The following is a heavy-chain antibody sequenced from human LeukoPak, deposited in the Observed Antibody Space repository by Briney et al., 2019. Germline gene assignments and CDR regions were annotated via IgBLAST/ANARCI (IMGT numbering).Heavy chain of an antibody. CDR2: ISAYNGNT. J-gene: IGHJ4*02. D-gene: IGHD3-16*01. V-gene: IGHV1-18*01. Sequence: ASVKVSCKASGYTFTSYGISWVRQAPGQGLEWMGWISAYNGNTNYAQKLQGRVTMTTDTSTSTACMELRSLRSDDTAVYYCARDYAQGKTDYWGQGTLVTVSS. CDR3: ARDYAQGKTDY. CDR1: GYTFTSYG.